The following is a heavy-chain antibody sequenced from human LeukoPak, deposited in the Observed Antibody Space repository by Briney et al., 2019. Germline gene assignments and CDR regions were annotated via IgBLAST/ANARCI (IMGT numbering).Heavy chain of an antibody. V-gene: IGHV1-69*13. D-gene: IGHD1-26*01. CDR1: GGXFSSYA. CDR3: AGRGATLPIDY. CDR2: IIPIFGTA. J-gene: IGHJ4*02. Sequence: ASVKVSCKASGGXFSSYAISWVRQAPGQGLEWMGGIIPIFGTANYAQKFQGRVTITADESTSTAYMELSSLRSEVTAVYYCAGRGATLPIDYWGQGTLVTVSS.